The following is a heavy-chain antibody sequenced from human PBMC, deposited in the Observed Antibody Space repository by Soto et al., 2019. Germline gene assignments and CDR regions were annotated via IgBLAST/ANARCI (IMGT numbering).Heavy chain of an antibody. Sequence: SETLSLTCTVSSSSVSRDSNFWSWIRQPPGKGLEWIGYIYYSGPTRYNPSLESRVTISIDSSKNQVSLNLTSVTAADTAVYYCARGYSHYAHWGRGTLVTVSS. D-gene: IGHD4-4*01. CDR3: ARGYSHYAH. V-gene: IGHV4-61*01. CDR1: SSSVSRDSNF. CDR2: IYYSGPT. J-gene: IGHJ4*02.